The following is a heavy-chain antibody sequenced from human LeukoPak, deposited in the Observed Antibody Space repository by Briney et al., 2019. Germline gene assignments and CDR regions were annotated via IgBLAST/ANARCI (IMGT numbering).Heavy chain of an antibody. J-gene: IGHJ4*02. CDR2: INAGNGNT. D-gene: IGHD3-9*01. CDR3: ARALPPDDILTGTLDY. V-gene: IGHV1-3*01. CDR1: GYTFTSYA. Sequence: ASVKVSCKASGYTFTSYAMHWVRQAPGQRLEWMGWINAGNGNTKYSQKFQGRVTITWDTSASKAYMELSSLRSEDTAVYYCARALPPDDILTGTLDYWGQGTLVTVSS.